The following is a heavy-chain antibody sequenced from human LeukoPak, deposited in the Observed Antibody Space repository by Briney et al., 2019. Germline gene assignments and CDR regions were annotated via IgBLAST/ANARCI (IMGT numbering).Heavy chain of an antibody. CDR1: GGSISSYY. D-gene: IGHD3-22*01. CDR3: ARENYDSSGYNNWFDP. J-gene: IGHJ5*02. CDR2: IYYSGST. V-gene: IGHV4-59*01. Sequence: SGTLSLTCTVPGGSISSYYWNWFRQPPGKGLEWVGYIYYSGSTNYNPSLKSRVTISVDMSKNQFSLKLSSVTAADTAVYYCARENYDSSGYNNWFDPWGQGTLVTVSS.